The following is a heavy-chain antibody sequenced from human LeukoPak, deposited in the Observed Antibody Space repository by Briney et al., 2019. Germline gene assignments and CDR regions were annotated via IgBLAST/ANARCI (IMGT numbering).Heavy chain of an antibody. CDR1: GGSFSGYY. CDR3: ARGTPHYYDSSGYYYFWYFDL. J-gene: IGHJ2*01. D-gene: IGHD3-22*01. CDR2: INHSGST. Sequence: SETLSLTCAVYGGSFSGYYWSWIRQPPGKGLEWIGEINHSGSTNYNPSLKSRVTISVDTSKNHCSLKLSSVTAADTAVYYCARGTPHYYDSSGYYYFWYFDLWGRGILVTVSS. V-gene: IGHV4-34*01.